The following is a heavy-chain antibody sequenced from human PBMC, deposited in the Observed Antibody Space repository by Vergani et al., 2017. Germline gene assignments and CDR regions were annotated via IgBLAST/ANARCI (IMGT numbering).Heavy chain of an antibody. Sequence: EVQLLESGGGLVQPGGSLRLSCAASGFTFSSYAMSWVRQAPGKGLEWVSAISGSGGSTYYADSVKGLFTISRDNSKNTLYLQMNSLRAEDTAVYYCAKDIVVVPAATWFDPWGQGTLVTVSS. CDR3: AKDIVVVPAATWFDP. D-gene: IGHD2-2*01. CDR2: ISGSGGST. CDR1: GFTFSSYA. J-gene: IGHJ5*02. V-gene: IGHV3-23*01.